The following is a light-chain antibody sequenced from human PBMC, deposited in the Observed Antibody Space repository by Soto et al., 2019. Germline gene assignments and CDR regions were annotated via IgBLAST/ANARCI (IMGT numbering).Light chain of an antibody. Sequence: QSVLTQPPSVSAAPGQKVTISCSGSISNIGGNSVSWYQQLPGTAPKLLIYDDNKRPSGIPDRFSGSKSGTSATLGITGFQTGDEADYYCGSWDSSLSAYVFGTGTRSPS. CDR2: DDN. CDR3: GSWDSSLSAYV. J-gene: IGLJ1*01. V-gene: IGLV1-51*01. CDR1: ISNIGGNS.